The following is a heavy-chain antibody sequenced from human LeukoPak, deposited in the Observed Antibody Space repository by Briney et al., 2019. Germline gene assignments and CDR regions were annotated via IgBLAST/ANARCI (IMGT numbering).Heavy chain of an antibody. CDR2: VNDRGST. CDR3: ARGVVSGRFGDYYYYMDV. D-gene: IGHD3-16*01. Sequence: NPSETLSLTCAVYGGSFSGHYWTWIRQPPGKGLQWIGEVNDRGSTNYNPSLKSRLTISEDKSKKQFSLRLPSVTAADTAVYYCARGVVSGRFGDYYYYMDVWGKGTTVTVSS. V-gene: IGHV4-34*01. CDR1: GGSFSGHY. J-gene: IGHJ6*03.